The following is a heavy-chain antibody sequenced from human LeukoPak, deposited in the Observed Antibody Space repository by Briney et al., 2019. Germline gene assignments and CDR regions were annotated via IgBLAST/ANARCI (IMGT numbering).Heavy chain of an antibody. CDR3: ARDLRRGDYVDY. Sequence: PGGSLRLSCAASGFTFSSYAMNWVRQAPGKGLECVSYISSSSNTIYYADSVKGRFTISRDNAKNSLYLQMNSLRDEDTAVYYCARDLRRGDYVDYWGQGTLVTVSS. CDR1: GFTFSSYA. J-gene: IGHJ4*02. CDR2: ISSSSNTI. V-gene: IGHV3-48*02. D-gene: IGHD4-17*01.